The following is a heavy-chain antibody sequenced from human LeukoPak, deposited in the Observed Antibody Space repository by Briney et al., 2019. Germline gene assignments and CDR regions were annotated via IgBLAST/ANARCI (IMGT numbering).Heavy chain of an antibody. CDR2: IYYSGST. CDR1: GGSISSYY. J-gene: IGHJ5*02. D-gene: IGHD1-20*01. CDR3: AGGDNYWFDP. V-gene: IGHV4-59*01. Sequence: SETLSLTCTVSGGSISSYYWSWIRQPPGKGLEWIGYIYYSGSTNYNPSLKSRVTISVDTSKNQFSLKLSSVTAADTAVYYCAGGDNYWFDPWGQGTLVTVSS.